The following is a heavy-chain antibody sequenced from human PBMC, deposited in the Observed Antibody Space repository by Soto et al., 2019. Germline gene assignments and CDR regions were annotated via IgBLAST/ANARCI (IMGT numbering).Heavy chain of an antibody. CDR1: GGSFSGYY. D-gene: IGHD5-12*01. Sequence: SETLSLTCAVYGGSFSGYYWSWIRQPPGKGLEWIGEINHSGSTNYNPSLKSRVTISVDTSKNQFSLKLSSVTAADTAVYYCARVRGIRAGDVKPGGYDVFDIGGNGTMVPVSS. V-gene: IGHV4-34*01. CDR3: ARVRGIRAGDVKPGGYDVFDI. CDR2: INHSGST. J-gene: IGHJ3*02.